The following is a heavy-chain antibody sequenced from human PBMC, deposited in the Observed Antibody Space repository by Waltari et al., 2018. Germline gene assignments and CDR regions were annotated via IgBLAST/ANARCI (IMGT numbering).Heavy chain of an antibody. Sequence: EVQLLESGGGLVQPGGSLRLSCAASGFTFSSYAMSWVRQAPGKGLEWVSAISGSGGSTYYADPVKGRFTISRDNSKNTLYLQMNSLRAEDTAVYYCVRVNWGKGRNFDYWGQGTLVTVSS. D-gene: IGHD7-27*01. CDR1: GFTFSSYA. CDR2: ISGSGGST. J-gene: IGHJ4*02. V-gene: IGHV3-23*01. CDR3: VRVNWGKGRNFDY.